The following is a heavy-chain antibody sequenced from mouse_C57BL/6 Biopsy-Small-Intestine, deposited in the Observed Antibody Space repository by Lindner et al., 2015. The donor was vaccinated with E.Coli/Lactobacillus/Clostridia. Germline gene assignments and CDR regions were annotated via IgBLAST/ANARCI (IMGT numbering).Heavy chain of an antibody. V-gene: IGHV10-1*02. Sequence: VQLQEVCGRLVQPQGSLKLSCAASGFTFNTYGMYWIRPGVQERVWNGFARIRTRRNNYATYYADSVKDRFTISRDDSQSMLYLQMNNLKTEDTAMYYCVGQFAYWGQGTLVTVSA. CDR3: VGQFAY. CDR2: IRTRRNNYAT. J-gene: IGHJ3*01. CDR1: GFTFNTYG.